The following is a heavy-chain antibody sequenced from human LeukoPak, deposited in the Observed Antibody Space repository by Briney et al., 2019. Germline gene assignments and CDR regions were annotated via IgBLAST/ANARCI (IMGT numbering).Heavy chain of an antibody. CDR3: AKSVGAVVVKLFGY. D-gene: IGHD2-21*01. J-gene: IGHJ4*02. CDR1: GFTFSSSA. V-gene: IGHV3-23*01. Sequence: GGSLRLSCAASGFTFSSSAMSWVRQAPGKGLEWVSAISNNGGYTYYADSVQGRFTISRDNSKSTLCLQMNSLRAEDTAVYYCAKSVGAVVVKLFGYWGQGTLVTVSS. CDR2: ISNNGGYT.